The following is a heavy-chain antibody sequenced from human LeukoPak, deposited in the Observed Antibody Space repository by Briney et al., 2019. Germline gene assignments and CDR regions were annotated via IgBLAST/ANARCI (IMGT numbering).Heavy chain of an antibody. V-gene: IGHV3-23*01. D-gene: IGHD3-9*01. CDR3: AKGGLLRYFDWLLLPFDY. CDR2: ISGSGGST. J-gene: IGHJ4*02. CDR1: GFTFSSYA. Sequence: GGSLRLSCAASGFTFSSYAMSWVRQAPGKGLEWVSAISGSGGSTYYADSVKGRYTISRDNSKNTLYLQMNSLRAEDTAVYYCAKGGLLRYFDWLLLPFDYWGQGTLVTVSS.